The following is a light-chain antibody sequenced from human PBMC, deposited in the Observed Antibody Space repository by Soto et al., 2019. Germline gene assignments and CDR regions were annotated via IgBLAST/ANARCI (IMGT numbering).Light chain of an antibody. CDR1: QRISTY. CDR2: DVS. Sequence: DIQMTQSPSSLAAFVGDRVTITCRASQRISTYLNWYQQKPGKAPKLLIYDVSTLQSGVPSRFSGSGSGTDFTLTISSLQPDDFDTYHCHQSFNTPWTFGQGTTVDSK. CDR3: HQSFNTPWT. J-gene: IGKJ1*01. V-gene: IGKV1-39*01.